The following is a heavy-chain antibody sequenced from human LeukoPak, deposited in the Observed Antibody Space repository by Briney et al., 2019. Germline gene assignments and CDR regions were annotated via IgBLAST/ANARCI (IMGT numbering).Heavy chain of an antibody. D-gene: IGHD2-2*01. CDR1: GNRFTSYW. J-gene: IGHJ1*01. CDR3: AGGISSTYIGAY. CDR2: IFPSDSDT. Sequence: GESLKISCKGSGNRFTSYWIGGVRQMPGKGLEWMGIIFPSDSDTRYSPSFQGQVTISADKSTSTAYLQWSSLKASDTAIYYCAGGISSTYIGAYWGQCTLVTVSS. V-gene: IGHV5-51*01.